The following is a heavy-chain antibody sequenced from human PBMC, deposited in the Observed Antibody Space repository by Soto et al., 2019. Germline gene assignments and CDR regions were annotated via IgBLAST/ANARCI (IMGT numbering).Heavy chain of an antibody. Sequence: PGGSLRLSCAASGFTFSSYEMNWVRQAPGKGLEWVSYISSSGSTIYYADSVKGRFTISRDNAKNSLYLQMNSLRAEDTAVYYCARDIVVVVAATPGLYYYYGMDVRGQGTTVTVSS. J-gene: IGHJ6*02. D-gene: IGHD2-15*01. V-gene: IGHV3-48*03. CDR1: GFTFSSYE. CDR2: ISSSGSTI. CDR3: ARDIVVVVAATPGLYYYYGMDV.